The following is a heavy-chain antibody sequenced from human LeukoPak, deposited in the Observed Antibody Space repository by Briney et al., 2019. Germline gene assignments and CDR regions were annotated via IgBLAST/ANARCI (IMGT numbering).Heavy chain of an antibody. D-gene: IGHD2-21*02. CDR2: INPNSGGT. V-gene: IGHV1-2*02. CDR1: GYTFTGYY. Sequence: ASVKVSCKASGYTFTGYYMHWVRQAPGQGLEWMGWINPNSGGTNYAQKLQGRVTMTTDTSTSTAYMELRSLRSDDTAVYYCARDGPWPRRPPGTICGGDCSRGWFDPWGQGTLVTVSS. J-gene: IGHJ5*02. CDR3: ARDGPWPRRPPGTICGGDCSRGWFDP.